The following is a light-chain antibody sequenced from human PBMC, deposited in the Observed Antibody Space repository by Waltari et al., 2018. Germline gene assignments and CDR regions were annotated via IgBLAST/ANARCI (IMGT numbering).Light chain of an antibody. CDR3: QQRRNWPLT. J-gene: IGKJ4*01. CDR2: DTS. V-gene: IGKV3-11*01. Sequence: DIVLPQSPATLSLSPGESATLSCRASQSLSNYLAWYQQKPGQAPRLLIYDTSNRATGIPARFSGSGFGTDFTLTISSLEPEDFAVYYCQQRRNWPLTFGGGTKVEIK. CDR1: QSLSNY.